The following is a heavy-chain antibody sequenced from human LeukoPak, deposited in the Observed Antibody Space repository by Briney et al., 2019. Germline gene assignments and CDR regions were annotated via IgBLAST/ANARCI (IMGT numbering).Heavy chain of an antibody. V-gene: IGHV3-7*03. D-gene: IGHD6-19*01. CDR1: GFTFSSYW. CDR3: AKDNRRHYTSGPNPDSLH. Sequence: GGSLRLSCAASGFTFSSYWMNWARQAPGKGLEWVASINHNGNVNYYVDSVKGRFTISRGNAKNSLYLQMNSLRVEDTAFYYCAKDNRRHYTSGPNPDSLHWGQGALVTVSS. CDR2: INHNGNVN. J-gene: IGHJ4*02.